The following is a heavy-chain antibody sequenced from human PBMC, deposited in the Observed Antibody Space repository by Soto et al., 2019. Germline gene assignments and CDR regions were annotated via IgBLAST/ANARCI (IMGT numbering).Heavy chain of an antibody. CDR2: IYPGDSDT. CDR1: GYAFSSYW. D-gene: IGHD2-8*02. CDR3: ARGYCTATICDPWFDP. V-gene: IGHV5-51*01. Sequence: GESLKISCQGSGYAFSSYWVAWVRQMPGKGLEWMGIIYPGDSDTRYSPSFQGQVTISVDKSITTAYLQWSSLKASDTAMYYCARGYCTATICDPWFDPWGQGTLVTVSS. J-gene: IGHJ5*02.